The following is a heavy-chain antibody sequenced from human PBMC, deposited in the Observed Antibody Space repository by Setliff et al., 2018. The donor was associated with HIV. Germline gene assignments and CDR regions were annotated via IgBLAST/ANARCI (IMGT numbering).Heavy chain of an antibody. V-gene: IGHV3-21*01. J-gene: IGHJ4*02. CDR2: ISSSSSYI. D-gene: IGHD1-26*01. CDR3: ARGTVGATFLHNDY. Sequence: ETLSLTCEVYGGSFSGYYWNWVRQAPGKGLEWVSSISSSSSYIYYADSVKGRFTISRDNAKNSLYLQMNSLRAEDTAVYYCARGTVGATFLHNDYWGQGTLVTVS. CDR1: GGSFSGYY.